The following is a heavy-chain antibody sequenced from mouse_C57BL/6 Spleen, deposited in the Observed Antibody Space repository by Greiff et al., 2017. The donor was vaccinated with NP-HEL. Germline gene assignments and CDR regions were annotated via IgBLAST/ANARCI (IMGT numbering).Heavy chain of an antibody. CDR2: IHPNSGST. D-gene: IGHD2-4*01. CDR1: GYTFTSYW. V-gene: IGHV1-64*01. J-gene: IGHJ1*03. CDR3: ARGYYDYDGDWYFDV. Sequence: QVQLQQPGAELVKPGASVKLSCKASGYTFTSYWMHWVKQRPGQGLEWIGMIHPNSGSTTYNEKFKSKATLTVDKSSSTAYMQLSSLTSEDSAVYYSARGYYDYDGDWYFDVWGTGTTVTVSS.